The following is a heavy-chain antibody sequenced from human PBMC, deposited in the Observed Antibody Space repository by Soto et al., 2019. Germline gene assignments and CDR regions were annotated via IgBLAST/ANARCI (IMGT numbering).Heavy chain of an antibody. D-gene: IGHD6-13*01. CDR3: ARGETYSSSWLNFDY. CDR1: GGSISSAAYY. J-gene: IGHJ4*02. CDR2: ISHSGST. Sequence: SETLSLTCSVSGGSISSAAYYWSWIRQHPGKGLEWIGYISHSGSTNYTPSLKSRVIISADTSKNQFSLKLTSVTAADTAVYYCARGETYSSSWLNFDYWGQGTLVTVSS. V-gene: IGHV4-31*03.